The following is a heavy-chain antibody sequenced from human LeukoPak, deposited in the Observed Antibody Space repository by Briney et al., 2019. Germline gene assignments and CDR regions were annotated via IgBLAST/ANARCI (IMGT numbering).Heavy chain of an antibody. CDR3: AKDATGTPPPYYFDY. V-gene: IGHV3-30*02. J-gene: IGHJ4*02. CDR2: IRYDGSNK. CDR1: GFTFSTYS. Sequence: AGGSLRLSCAASGFTFSTYSMHWVRQAPGKGLEWVAFIRYDGSNKYYADSVKGRFTISRDNSKDTLYLQMNSLRAEDTAVYYCAKDATGTPPPYYFDYWGQGTLVTVSS. D-gene: IGHD1-1*01.